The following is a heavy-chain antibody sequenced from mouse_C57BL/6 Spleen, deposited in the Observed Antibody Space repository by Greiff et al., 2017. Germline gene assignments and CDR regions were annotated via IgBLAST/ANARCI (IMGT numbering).Heavy chain of an antibody. Sequence: VQLQQSGPVLVKPGASVKMSCKASGYTFTDYYMNWVKQSHGKSLEWIGVINPYNGGTSYNQKFKGKATLTVDKSSSTAYMELNSLTSEDSAVYYCARSDYYGSSYRAWFAYWGQGTLVTVSA. J-gene: IGHJ3*01. CDR3: ARSDYYGSSYRAWFAY. V-gene: IGHV1-19*01. D-gene: IGHD1-1*01. CDR2: INPYNGGT. CDR1: GYTFTDYY.